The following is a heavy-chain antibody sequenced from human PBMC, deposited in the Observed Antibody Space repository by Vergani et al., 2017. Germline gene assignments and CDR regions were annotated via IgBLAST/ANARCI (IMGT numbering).Heavy chain of an antibody. CDR3: ARSAPNYYDSSGYYYTLSY. D-gene: IGHD3-22*01. V-gene: IGHV4-59*01. J-gene: IGHJ4*02. CDR1: GGSISSYY. CDR2: IYYSGST. Sequence: QVQLQESGPGLVKPSETLSLTCTVSGGSISSYYWSWIRQPPGKGLEWIGYIYYSGSTNYNPSLKSRVTISVEPSKNQFSLKLSSVTAADTAVYYCARSAPNYYDSSGYYYTLSYWGQGTLVTVSS.